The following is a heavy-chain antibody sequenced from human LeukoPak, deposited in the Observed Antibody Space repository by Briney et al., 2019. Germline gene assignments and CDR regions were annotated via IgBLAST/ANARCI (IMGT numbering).Heavy chain of an antibody. J-gene: IGHJ6*02. CDR1: GFTFSSYW. V-gene: IGHV3-7*01. D-gene: IGHD3-3*01. Sequence: PGGSLRLSCAASGFTFSSYWMSWVRQAPGKGLGWVAIIKPDGSDKYYVDSVEGRFTISRDNAKNSLYLQMNSLRAEDTAVYYCARDTVFGVIIGPRMDVWGQGTTVTVSS. CDR3: ARDTVFGVIIGPRMDV. CDR2: IKPDGSDK.